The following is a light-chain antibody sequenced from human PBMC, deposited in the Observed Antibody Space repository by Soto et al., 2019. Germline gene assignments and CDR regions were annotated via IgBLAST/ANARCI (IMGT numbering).Light chain of an antibody. CDR3: QQYSSSPS. V-gene: IGKV4-1*01. Sequence: DIVMTQSPDSLAVSLGERATINCKSSQSVLYSSNNKNYLAWYQQKPGQPPKLLIYWASTREPGVPDRFSGSGSGTDFTLTISSLQAEDVAVYYCQQYSSSPSFGQGTKLEIK. CDR2: WAS. CDR1: QSVLYSSNNKNY. J-gene: IGKJ2*01.